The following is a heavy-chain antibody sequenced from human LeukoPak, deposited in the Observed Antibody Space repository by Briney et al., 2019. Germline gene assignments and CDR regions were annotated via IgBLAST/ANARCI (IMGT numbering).Heavy chain of an antibody. D-gene: IGHD6-19*01. J-gene: IGHJ4*02. CDR2: ISAYNGNT. CDR3: ARSDSSGWYYHEFDY. Sequence: ASVKVSCKASGYTFTSYGIRWVRQAPGQGLEWMGWISAYNGNTNYAQKLQGRVTMTTVTSTSTAYMELRSLRSDDTAVYYCARSDSSGWYYHEFDYWGQGTLVTVSS. CDR1: GYTFTSYG. V-gene: IGHV1-18*01.